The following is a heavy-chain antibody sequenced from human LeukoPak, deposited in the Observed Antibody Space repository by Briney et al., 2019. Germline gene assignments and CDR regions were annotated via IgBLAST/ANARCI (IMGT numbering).Heavy chain of an antibody. V-gene: IGHV4-61*02. CDR2: IYTSGST. D-gene: IGHD6-19*01. Sequence: PSETLSLTCTVSGGSISSGSYYWSWIRQPAGKGLEWIGRIYTSGSTNYNPSLKSRVTISVDTSENQFSLKLSSVTAADTAVYYCARDWLGPYYYYMDVWGKGTTVTISS. CDR1: GGSISSGSYY. CDR3: ARDWLGPYYYYMDV. J-gene: IGHJ6*03.